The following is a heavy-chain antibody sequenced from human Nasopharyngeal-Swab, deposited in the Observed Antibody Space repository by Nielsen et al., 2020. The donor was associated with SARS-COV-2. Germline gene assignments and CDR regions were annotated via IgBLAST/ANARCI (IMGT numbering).Heavy chain of an antibody. Sequence: SVKVSCKASGYTFTSYGISWVRQAPGQGLEWMGGIIPIFGTANYAQKFQGRVTITADESTSTAYMELSSLRSEDTAVYYCARGPFGYYDSSGYPHGAFDIWGQGTMVTVSS. CDR2: IIPIFGTA. V-gene: IGHV1-69*13. CDR3: ARGPFGYYDSSGYPHGAFDI. CDR1: GYTFTSYG. D-gene: IGHD3-22*01. J-gene: IGHJ3*02.